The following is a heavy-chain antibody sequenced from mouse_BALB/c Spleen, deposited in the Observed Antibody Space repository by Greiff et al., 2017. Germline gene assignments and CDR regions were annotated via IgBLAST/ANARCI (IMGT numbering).Heavy chain of an antibody. V-gene: IGHV7-3*02. CDR1: GFTFTDYY. J-gene: IGHJ1*01. CDR3: ARAHLLKYFDV. D-gene: IGHD1-1*01. Sequence: EVKVVESGGGLVQPGGSLRLSCATSGFTFTDYYMSWVRQPPGKALEWLGFIRNKANGYTTEYSASVKGRFTISRDNSQSILYLQMNTLRAEDSATYYCARAHLLKYFDVWGAGTTGTVSS. CDR2: IRNKANGYTT.